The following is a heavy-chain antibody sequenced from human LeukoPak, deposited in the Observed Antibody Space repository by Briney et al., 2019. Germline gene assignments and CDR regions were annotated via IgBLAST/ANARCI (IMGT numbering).Heavy chain of an antibody. CDR1: GFTFSSYA. CDR3: AKGAYYYDDAFDI. CDR2: ISGSGGST. V-gene: IGHV3-23*01. D-gene: IGHD3-22*01. Sequence: GGSLRLSCAASGFTFSSYAMSWVRQAPGKGLEWVSAISGSGGSTYYADSVKGQFTISRDNSKNTLYLQMNGLRAEDTAVYYCAKGAYYYDDAFDIWGQGTMVTVSS. J-gene: IGHJ3*02.